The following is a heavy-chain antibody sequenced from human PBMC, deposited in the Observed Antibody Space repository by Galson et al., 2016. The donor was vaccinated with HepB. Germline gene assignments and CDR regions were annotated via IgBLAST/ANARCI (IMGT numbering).Heavy chain of an antibody. CDR3: AVRYSSIWYFQH. J-gene: IGHJ1*01. CDR1: GFTLSNSA. D-gene: IGHD6-13*01. CDR2: MGASGGST. V-gene: IGHV3-23*01. Sequence: SLRLSCAASGFTLSNSAMSWVRQAPGKGLEWVSAMGASGGSTYYADSVKGRFTISRDNSKNTLYLQMNSLGAEDTAIYYCAVRYSSIWYFQHWGRGTLVSVSS.